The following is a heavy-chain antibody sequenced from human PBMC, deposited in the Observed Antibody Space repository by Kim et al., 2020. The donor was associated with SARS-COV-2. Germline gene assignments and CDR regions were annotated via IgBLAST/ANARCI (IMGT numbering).Heavy chain of an antibody. V-gene: IGHV4-34*01. CDR1: GGSFSGYY. CDR3: ARGGSARGYYYYYGMDV. CDR2: INHSGST. J-gene: IGHJ6*02. Sequence: SETLSLTCAVYGGSFSGYYWSWIRQPPGKWLEWIGEINHSGSTNYNPSLKSRVTISVDTSKNQFSLKLSSVTAADTAVYYCARGGSARGYYYYYGMDVWGQGTTVTVSS. D-gene: IGHD2-15*01.